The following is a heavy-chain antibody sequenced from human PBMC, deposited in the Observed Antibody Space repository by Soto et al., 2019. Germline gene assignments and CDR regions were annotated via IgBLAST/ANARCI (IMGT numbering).Heavy chain of an antibody. V-gene: IGHV6-1*01. Sequence: PSQTLSLTCVISGDSVSSNSAAWNWIRQSPSRGLEWLGRTYYRSKWYNDYAVSVKSRITINPDTSKNQFSLQLNSVTPEDMVVYYCARDPAWSRYYGMDVWGQGTTVTVSS. J-gene: IGHJ6*02. CDR3: ARDPAWSRYYGMDV. CDR2: TYYRSKWYN. D-gene: IGHD1-1*01. CDR1: GDSVSSNSAA.